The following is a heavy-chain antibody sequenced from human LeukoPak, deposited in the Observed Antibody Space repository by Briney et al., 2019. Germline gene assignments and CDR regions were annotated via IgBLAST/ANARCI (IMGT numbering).Heavy chain of an antibody. V-gene: IGHV3-66*01. Sequence: PGGSLRLSCAASGFTVSSNYMSWVRQAPGKGLEWVSVIYSGGSTYYADSVKGRFTISRDNSKNTLYLQMNSLRAEDTALYYCAKDISGLYYFDYWGQGTLVTVSS. CDR3: AKDISGLYYFDY. CDR1: GFTVSSNY. D-gene: IGHD1-20*01. J-gene: IGHJ4*02. CDR2: IYSGGST.